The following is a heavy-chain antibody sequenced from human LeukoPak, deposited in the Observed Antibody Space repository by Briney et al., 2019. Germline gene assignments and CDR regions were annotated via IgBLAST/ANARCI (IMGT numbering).Heavy chain of an antibody. V-gene: IGHV4-39*07. D-gene: IGHD6-13*01. CDR2: IYYSGST. Sequence: SETLSLTCTVSGGSISSSSYYWGWIRQPPGKGLEWIGGIYYSGSTYYNPSLKSRVTISVDTSKNQFSLKLSSVTAADTAVYYCAREGIAADNWFDPWGQGTLVTVSS. J-gene: IGHJ5*02. CDR3: AREGIAADNWFDP. CDR1: GGSISSSSYY.